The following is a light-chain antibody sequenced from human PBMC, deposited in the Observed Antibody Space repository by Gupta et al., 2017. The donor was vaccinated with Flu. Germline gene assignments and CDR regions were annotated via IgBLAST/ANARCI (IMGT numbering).Light chain of an antibody. J-gene: IGKJ1*01. CDR3: HHYGTSRT. V-gene: IGKV3-20*01. Sequence: EIVLTQSPGTLSLSPGERATLSCRASQSVSSSYLAWYQQKPGQAPRLLIYGASSRATGIPDRFSGSGSGTDFTLTSSRLEPEDFAVYYCHHYGTSRTFGQGTKVEIK. CDR1: QSVSSSY. CDR2: GAS.